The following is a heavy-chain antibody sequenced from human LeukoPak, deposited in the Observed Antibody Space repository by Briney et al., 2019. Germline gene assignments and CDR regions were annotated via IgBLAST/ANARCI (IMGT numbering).Heavy chain of an antibody. Sequence: GGSLRLSCAASGFSFSSYWMHWVRQGPGKVLLWVSGINSDGSSTSYADSVKGRFTISRDNAKNSLYLEMNSLRAEDTALCFCARPLGITGTTPFDFWGQGTRVTVSS. CDR2: INSDGSST. V-gene: IGHV3-74*01. CDR1: GFSFSSYW. CDR3: ARPLGITGTTPFDF. D-gene: IGHD1-7*01. J-gene: IGHJ4*02.